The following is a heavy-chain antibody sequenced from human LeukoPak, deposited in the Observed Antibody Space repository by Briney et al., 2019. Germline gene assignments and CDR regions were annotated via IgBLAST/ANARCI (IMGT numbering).Heavy chain of an antibody. J-gene: IGHJ4*02. Sequence: PSETLSLTCTVSGYSISSGYYWGWIRQPPGKGLEWIGSIYHSGSTYYNPSLKSRVTISVDTSKNQFSLKLSSVTAADTAVYYCAREEYYYDSSGHIDYWGQGTLVTVSS. V-gene: IGHV4-38-2*02. CDR3: AREEYYYDSSGHIDY. D-gene: IGHD3-22*01. CDR2: IYHSGST. CDR1: GYSISSGYY.